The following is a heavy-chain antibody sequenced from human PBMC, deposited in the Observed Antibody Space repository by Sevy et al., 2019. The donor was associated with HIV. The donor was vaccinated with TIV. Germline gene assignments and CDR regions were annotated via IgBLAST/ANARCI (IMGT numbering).Heavy chain of an antibody. V-gene: IGHV4-59*13. Sequence: SETLSLTCTVSGGSISSYYWSWIRQPPGKGLEWIGYIYYSGSTNYNPSLKSRVTISVDTSKNQFSLKLTSVTAADTAVYYCARDPGIAVAGEYYSDYWGQGTLVTVSS. J-gene: IGHJ4*02. CDR3: ARDPGIAVAGEYYSDY. CDR2: IYYSGST. CDR1: GGSISSYY. D-gene: IGHD6-19*01.